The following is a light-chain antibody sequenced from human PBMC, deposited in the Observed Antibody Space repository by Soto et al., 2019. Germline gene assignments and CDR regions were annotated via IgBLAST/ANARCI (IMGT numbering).Light chain of an antibody. CDR1: ESVSSY. CDR3: QQRSNWPPT. J-gene: IGKJ4*01. Sequence: ISLTQSQATLSLSPGERAHVSGRASESVSSYLAWYQQRPGQAPRLLIYDASNRATGIPAKFSGSGSGTDFTLTITTLEPEDFAVYYCQQRSNWPPTFGGGTKVAIK. CDR2: DAS. V-gene: IGKV3-11*01.